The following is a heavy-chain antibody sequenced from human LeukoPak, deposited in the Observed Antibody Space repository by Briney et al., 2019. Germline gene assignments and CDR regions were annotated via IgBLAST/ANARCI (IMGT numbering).Heavy chain of an antibody. J-gene: IGHJ4*02. CDR1: GGSFSGYY. Sequence: SETLSLTCAVYGGSFSGYYWSWIRQPPGKGLEWIGEINHSGSTNYNPSLKSRVTISVDTSKNQFSLKLSSVTAADTAVYYCARGGYSCGLSLNYFDYWGQGTLVTVSS. V-gene: IGHV4-34*01. CDR3: ARGGYSCGLSLNYFDY. CDR2: INHSGST. D-gene: IGHD5-18*01.